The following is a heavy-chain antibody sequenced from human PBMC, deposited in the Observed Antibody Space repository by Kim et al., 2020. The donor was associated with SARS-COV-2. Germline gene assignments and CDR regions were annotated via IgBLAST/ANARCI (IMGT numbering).Heavy chain of an antibody. V-gene: IGHV3-7*03. Sequence: ERLYANSVKGRFTISRDNAKNSVYLQLDRRKVGDKAVYYCAREPFARPWDYWGQGSLVAVSS. J-gene: IGHJ4*02. CDR3: AREPFARPWDY. CDR2: ER.